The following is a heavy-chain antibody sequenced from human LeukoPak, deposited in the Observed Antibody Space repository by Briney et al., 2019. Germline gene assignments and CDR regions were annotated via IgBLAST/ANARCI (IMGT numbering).Heavy chain of an antibody. J-gene: IGHJ6*02. CDR2: ISHNGNVN. V-gene: IGHV3-7*03. D-gene: IGHD3-16*01. CDR1: GFTFSSYW. CDR3: ARGGGLDV. Sequence: GGSLRLSCAASGFTFSSYWMSWVRQAPGKGLEWVASISHNGNVNYYVDSVKGRFTISRDNAKNSLYLQMSNLRAEDTAVYFCARGGGLDVWGQGATVTVSS.